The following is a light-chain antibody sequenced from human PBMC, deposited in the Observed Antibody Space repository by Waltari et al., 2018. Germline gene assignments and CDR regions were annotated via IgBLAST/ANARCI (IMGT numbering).Light chain of an antibody. CDR2: YDS. CDR1: NIGNHG. Sequence: SYILTQPPSLSVAPGTTATISCGGQNIGNHGVHWYQQKPGQAPVLLIFYDSDRPSGIPERFSGSNSENTATLTISRVDAGDEADYYCQVWDSATEHVVFGGGTKLSVL. CDR3: QVWDSATEHVV. V-gene: IGLV3-21*04. J-gene: IGLJ2*01.